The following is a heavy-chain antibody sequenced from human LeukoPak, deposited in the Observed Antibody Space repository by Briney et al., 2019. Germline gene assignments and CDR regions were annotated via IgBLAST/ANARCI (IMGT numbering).Heavy chain of an antibody. CDR3: ARDNVSDFDY. V-gene: IGHV3-30-3*01. CDR1: GFTFSSYA. Sequence: PGGSLRLSCAASGFTFSSYAMHWVRQAPGKGLEWVAVISYDGSNKYYADSVKGRFTISRDNSKNTLYLQMNSLRAEDTAVYYCARDNVSDFDYWGQGTLVTVSS. J-gene: IGHJ4*02. CDR2: ISYDGSNK. D-gene: IGHD2-8*01.